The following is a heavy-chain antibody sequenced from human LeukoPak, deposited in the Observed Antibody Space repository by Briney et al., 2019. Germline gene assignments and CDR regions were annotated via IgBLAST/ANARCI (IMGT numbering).Heavy chain of an antibody. CDR3: ATQQSLLEPRFDY. J-gene: IGHJ4*02. D-gene: IGHD1-1*01. CDR1: GYTLTELS. CDR2: FDPVDGET. V-gene: IGHV1-24*01. Sequence: GASVKVSCKVSGYTLTELSMHWVRQAPGKGLEWMGGFDPVDGETIYAQKFQGRVTMTEDTSTDTAYMELSSLRSEDTAVYYCATQQSLLEPRFDYWGQGTLVTVSS.